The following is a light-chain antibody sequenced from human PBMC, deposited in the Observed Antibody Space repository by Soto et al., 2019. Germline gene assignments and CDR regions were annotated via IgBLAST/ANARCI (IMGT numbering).Light chain of an antibody. CDR3: QQSYNTPLT. J-gene: IGKJ1*01. CDR1: QTIGTY. CDR2: DAS. V-gene: IGKV1-39*01. Sequence: IEVTQSPSSLAASLGDRVTITCRASQTIGTYVNWYRQKSGAAPELLIYDASTLQSGVPSRFRGGASGTDFTLPIRSLQLDDFATYYCQQSYNTPLTFGQGTKVDIK.